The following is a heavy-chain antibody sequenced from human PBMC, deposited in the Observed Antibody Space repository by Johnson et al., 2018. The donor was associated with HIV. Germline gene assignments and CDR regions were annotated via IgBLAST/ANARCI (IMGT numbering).Heavy chain of an antibody. CDR3: ARDGGRGDFDI. Sequence: QVQLVESGGDVVQPGRSLRLSCAASGFTFSSYAMHWVRQAPGKGLEWVSEIYSGGSTYYADSLKGRLTISRDNAKNSLYLQMNSLRVEDTAVYYCARDGGRGDFDIWGQGTRVSVSS. J-gene: IGHJ3*02. D-gene: IGHD3-16*01. V-gene: IGHV3-NL1*01. CDR2: IYSGGST. CDR1: GFTFSSYA.